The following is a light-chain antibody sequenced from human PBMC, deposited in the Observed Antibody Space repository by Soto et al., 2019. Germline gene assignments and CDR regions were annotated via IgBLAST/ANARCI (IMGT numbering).Light chain of an antibody. CDR2: GAS. CDR3: QHYGSSFFT. V-gene: IGKV3-20*01. J-gene: IGKJ3*01. CDR1: QSVSSSY. Sequence: EIVLTQSPGTLSLSSGERATLSCRASQSVSSSYSAWYQQKPGQAPRLLIYGASSRATGIPDRFSGSGSGTDFTLTISRLEPEDFAVYYCQHYGSSFFTFGPGTKVDIK.